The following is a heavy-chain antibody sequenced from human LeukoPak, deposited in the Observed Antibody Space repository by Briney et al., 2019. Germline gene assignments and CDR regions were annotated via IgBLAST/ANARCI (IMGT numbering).Heavy chain of an antibody. CDR1: GFTFSSYA. CDR2: ISASGDRT. V-gene: IGHV3-23*01. J-gene: IGHJ4*02. CDR3: AKSRPRYYDYE. Sequence: PGGSLRLSCAASGFTFSSYAMTWVRQAPGKGLEWVSGISASGDRTYYGESVKGRFTISRDNSKNTLSLQMNSPRADDTAVYYCAKSRPRYYDYEWGQGTLVTVSS. D-gene: IGHD3-16*01.